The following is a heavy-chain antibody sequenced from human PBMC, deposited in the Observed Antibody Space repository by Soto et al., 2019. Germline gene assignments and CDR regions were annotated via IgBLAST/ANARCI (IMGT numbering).Heavy chain of an antibody. Sequence: SEALSLSCAVYGGSLIGYYWSWIRQPPGKGLEWIGEINHSGSTNYNPSLKSRVTISVDTSKNQFSLKLSSVTAADTAVYYCARGPRGYSYGYYYYYGMDVWGQGTTVTVSS. D-gene: IGHD5-18*01. J-gene: IGHJ6*02. CDR1: GGSLIGYY. CDR3: ARGPRGYSYGYYYYYGMDV. V-gene: IGHV4-34*01. CDR2: INHSGST.